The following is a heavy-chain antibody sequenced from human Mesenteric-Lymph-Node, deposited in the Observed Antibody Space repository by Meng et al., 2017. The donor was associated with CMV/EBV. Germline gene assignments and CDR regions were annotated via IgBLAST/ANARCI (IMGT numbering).Heavy chain of an antibody. D-gene: IGHD6-6*01. Sequence: SLTCGVYGGSIIGSFWSWIRQPPGKGLEWIGDISPSSPPHSLPSLPSRVTLSLDMSKNQFSLNLSSVTAADTAVYYCARVSSVSSSSLWGQGTLVTVSS. CDR3: ARVSSVSSSSL. V-gene: IGHV4-34*01. CDR1: GGSIIGSF. CDR2: ISPSSPP. J-gene: IGHJ4*02.